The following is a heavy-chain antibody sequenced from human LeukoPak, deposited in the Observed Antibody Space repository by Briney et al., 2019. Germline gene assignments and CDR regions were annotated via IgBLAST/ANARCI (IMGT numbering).Heavy chain of an antibody. CDR3: ASTVLELY. V-gene: IGHV3-21*01. CDR1: GFTFSSYS. J-gene: IGHJ4*02. CDR2: ISSSSSYI. Sequence: GGSLRLSCAASGFTFSSYSMNWVRQAPGKGLEWVSSISSSSSYISYADSVKGRFTISRDNAKNSLYLQMNSLRAEDTAVYYCASTVLELYWGQGTLVTVSS. D-gene: IGHD1-7*01.